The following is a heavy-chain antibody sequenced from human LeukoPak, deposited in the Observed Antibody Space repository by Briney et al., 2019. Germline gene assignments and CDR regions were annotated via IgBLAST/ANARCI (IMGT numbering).Heavy chain of an antibody. CDR2: ISSSGSYI. D-gene: IGHD2-2*01. V-gene: IGHV3-21*01. CDR3: ATSGGFVLPNAITGNWYMDV. Sequence: GGSLRLSCAASGFSFSSYSMNWVRQAPGKGLEWVSSISSSGSYIYYADSVKGRFTISRDNAQNSLFLQMNSLRAEDTAVYFCATSGGFVLPNAITGNWYMDVWGRGTSVTVSS. CDR1: GFSFSSYS. J-gene: IGHJ6*03.